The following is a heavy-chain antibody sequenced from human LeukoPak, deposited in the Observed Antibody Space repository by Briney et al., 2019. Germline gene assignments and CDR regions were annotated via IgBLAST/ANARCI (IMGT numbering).Heavy chain of an antibody. J-gene: IGHJ4*02. CDR1: GFSFSNYD. CDR3: ARGDPTVTTKQNFDY. D-gene: IGHD4-17*01. Sequence: PGGSLRLSCAASGFSFSNYDMHWVRQAPGKGLEWVAVIWYDGSNKYYADSVKGRFTISRDNSKNTLYLQMNSLRVEDTAVYYCARGDPTVTTKQNFDYWGREPWSPSPQ. V-gene: IGHV3-33*01. CDR2: IWYDGSNK.